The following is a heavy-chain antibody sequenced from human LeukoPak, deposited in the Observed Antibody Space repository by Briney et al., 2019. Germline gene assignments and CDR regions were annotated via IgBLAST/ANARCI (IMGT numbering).Heavy chain of an antibody. D-gene: IGHD6-19*01. Sequence: GGSLRLPCAPSVLTFSSYWVNGARQAPGKGREGGSYISSSSSTIYYADSVKGRFTISRDNAKNSVYLQMNNLRVEDTAVYYCARAADSSGWDDALDIWGHGTMVTVSS. CDR2: ISSSSSTI. J-gene: IGHJ3*02. CDR1: VLTFSSYW. V-gene: IGHV3-48*04. CDR3: ARAADSSGWDDALDI.